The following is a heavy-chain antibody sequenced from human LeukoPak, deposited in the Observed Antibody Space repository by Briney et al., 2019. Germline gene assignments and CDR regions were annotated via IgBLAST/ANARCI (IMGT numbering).Heavy chain of an antibody. V-gene: IGHV4-34*01. Sequence: SETLSLTCAVYGGSFSGYYWSWIRQPPGKGLEWIGEINHSGSTNYNPSLKSRVTISVDTSKNQLSLKLSSVTAADTAVYYCARSQTGYDILTGYYIKDWGQGTLVTVSS. D-gene: IGHD3-9*01. CDR3: ARSQTGYDILTGYYIKD. CDR2: INHSGST. CDR1: GGSFSGYY. J-gene: IGHJ4*02.